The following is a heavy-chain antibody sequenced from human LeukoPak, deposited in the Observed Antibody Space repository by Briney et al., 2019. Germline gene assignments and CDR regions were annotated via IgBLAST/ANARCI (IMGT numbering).Heavy chain of an antibody. J-gene: IGHJ4*02. V-gene: IGHV3-48*01. CDR1: GFTFSSYS. CDR3: ARSRGSSGSYPFDY. CDR2: ISSSSSTI. D-gene: IGHD1-26*01. Sequence: GGSLRLSCAASGFTFSSYSINWVRQAPGKGLEWVSYISSSSSTIYYAGSVKGRFTISRDSAKNSLFLQMNSLRAEDTAVYYCARSRGSSGSYPFDYWGQGTLVTVSS.